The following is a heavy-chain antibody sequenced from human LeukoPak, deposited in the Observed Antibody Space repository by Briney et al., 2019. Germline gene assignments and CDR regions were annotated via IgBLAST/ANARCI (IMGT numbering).Heavy chain of an antibody. CDR1: EFTFSRYW. J-gene: IGHJ4*02. D-gene: IGHD3-10*01. CDR3: ARETDYYGSGSYFIDY. V-gene: IGHV3-7*01. CDR2: IKEDGSQK. Sequence: GGSLRLSCAASEFTFSRYWMSWVRQAPGKGLEWVANIKEDGSQKYYVDSVKGRLTISRDNAENSLYLQMNRLRAEDTAVYYCARETDYYGSGSYFIDYWGQGTLVTVSS.